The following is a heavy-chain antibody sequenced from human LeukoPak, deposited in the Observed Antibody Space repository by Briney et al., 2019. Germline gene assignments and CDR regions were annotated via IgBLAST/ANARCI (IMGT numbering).Heavy chain of an antibody. D-gene: IGHD3-10*01. CDR2: MYYSGST. CDR3: AREMRSHRGGFDY. J-gene: IGHJ4*02. V-gene: IGHV4-39*07. CDR1: SGSISSTSYY. Sequence: SETLSLTCTVSSGSISSTSYYWGWIHQPPWMGLEWIGSMYYSGSTYYNPCLKSRVNISVDTSKSPLSLKLSSVTDADTDVYYCAREMRSHRGGFDYWDQGTLVTVSS.